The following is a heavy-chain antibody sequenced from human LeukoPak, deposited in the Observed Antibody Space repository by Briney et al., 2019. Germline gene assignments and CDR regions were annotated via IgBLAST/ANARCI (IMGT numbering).Heavy chain of an antibody. Sequence: PGGSLRLSCAASGFTFSSYAMHWVRQAPGKGLEYVSAISSNGGSTYYANSVKGRFTISRDNSKNTLYLQMGSLRAEDMAVNYCARDPTTNDDFAFDIWGQGTMVTVSS. CDR3: ARDPTTNDDFAFDI. J-gene: IGHJ3*02. D-gene: IGHD4-17*01. V-gene: IGHV3-64*01. CDR1: GFTFSSYA. CDR2: ISSNGGST.